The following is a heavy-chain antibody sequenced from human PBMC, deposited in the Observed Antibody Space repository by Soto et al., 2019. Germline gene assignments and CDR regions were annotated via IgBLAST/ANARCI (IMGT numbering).Heavy chain of an antibody. CDR1: GFTFSIYA. Sequence: QVQLVESGGGVVQPGRSLRVSCAASGFTFSIYAMHWVRQAPGTGLEWVAVISYDGTKTYYADSVKGRFTISRDNSKNTVYLQMNSLRDEDTAVYYCAKDRGPRRPWLIGPFYYWGQGTLVTVSP. D-gene: IGHD3-10*01. CDR3: AKDRGPRRPWLIGPFYY. J-gene: IGHJ4*02. V-gene: IGHV3-30*18. CDR2: ISYDGTKT.